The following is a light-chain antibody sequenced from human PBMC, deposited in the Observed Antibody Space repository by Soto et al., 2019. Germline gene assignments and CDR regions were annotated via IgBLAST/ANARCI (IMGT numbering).Light chain of an antibody. CDR3: RPYYSSRCADVV. CDR1: SANLGAGYD. J-gene: IGLJ2*01. V-gene: IGLV1-40*01. Sequence: QSVLTQPPSVSGAPGQTITISCTGSSANLGAGYDVHWYQQLPGTAPKLLIHGNNDRPSGVSERFSASKSGTSASLAITGGQAEDEADYYCRPYYSSRCADVVFGGGTKLTVL. CDR2: GNN.